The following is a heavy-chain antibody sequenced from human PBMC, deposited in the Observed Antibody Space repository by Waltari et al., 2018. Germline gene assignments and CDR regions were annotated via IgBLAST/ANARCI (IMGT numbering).Heavy chain of an antibody. CDR2: IHHAGYT. CDR1: GGSFSGYY. Sequence: QVQLQQWGAGLLQSSETLSLTCAVYGGSFSGYYWGWVRQPPGKGLEWIGEIHHAGYTNHNPSLRRRVTMSADTSKSQFSLKLNSVTAADTAVYYCVRLEDCTGPGGHCYSGDPFALDVWGQGTTVTVSS. CDR3: VRLEDCTGPGGHCYSGDPFALDV. J-gene: IGHJ6*02. V-gene: IGHV4-34*02. D-gene: IGHD2-15*01.